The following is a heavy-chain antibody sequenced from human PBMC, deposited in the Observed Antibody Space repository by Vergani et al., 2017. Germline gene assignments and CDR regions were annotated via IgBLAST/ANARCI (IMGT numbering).Heavy chain of an antibody. CDR1: GYTLTELS. CDR3: ARDFSYGRS. CDR2: IIPILGIA. Sequence: QVQLVQSGAEVKKPGASVKVSCKVSGYTLTELSMHWVRQAPGQGLEWMGRIIPILGIANYAQKFQGRVTITADKSTSTAYMELSSLRSEDTAVYYCARDFSYGRSWGQGTLVTVSS. V-gene: IGHV1-69*04. D-gene: IGHD5-18*01. J-gene: IGHJ5*02.